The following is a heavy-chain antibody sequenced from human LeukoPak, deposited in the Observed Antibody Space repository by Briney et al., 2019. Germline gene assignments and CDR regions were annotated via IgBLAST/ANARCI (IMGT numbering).Heavy chain of an antibody. J-gene: IGHJ4*02. CDR3: ARDYYGSGSEFDY. CDR2: ISSSSSTI. CDR1: GFTFSSYS. V-gene: IGHV3-48*04. Sequence: GGSLRLSCAASGFTFSSYSMNWVRQAPGKGLEWVSYISSSSSTIYYADSVKGRFTISRDNAKNSLYLQMNSLRAEDTAVYYCARDYYGSGSEFDYWGQGTLVTVSS. D-gene: IGHD3-10*01.